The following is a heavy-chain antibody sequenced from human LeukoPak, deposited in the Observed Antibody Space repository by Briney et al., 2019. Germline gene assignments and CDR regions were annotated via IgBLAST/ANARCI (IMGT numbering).Heavy chain of an antibody. V-gene: IGHV4-30-2*01. CDR2: IYHSGST. CDR3: TRGGELMNF. Sequence: SQTLFLTCTVSGGSISSGGYYWSWIRQPPGKGLEWIGYIYHSGSTYYNPSLKSRVTISVDRSKNQFSLKLSSVTAADTAVYYCTRGGELMNFWGQGTLVTVSS. CDR1: GGSISSGGYY. D-gene: IGHD1-26*01. J-gene: IGHJ4*02.